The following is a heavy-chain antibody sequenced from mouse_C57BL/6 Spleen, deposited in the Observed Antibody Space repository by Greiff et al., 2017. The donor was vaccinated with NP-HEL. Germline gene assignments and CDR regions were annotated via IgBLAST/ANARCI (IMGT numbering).Heavy chain of an antibody. CDR3: ARERDYYGSSSWFAY. J-gene: IGHJ3*01. V-gene: IGHV1-85*01. CDR1: GYTFTSYD. Sequence: VQLQQSGPELVKPGASVKLSCKASGYTFTSYDINWVKQRPGQGLEWIGWIYPRDGSTKYNEKFKGKATLTVDTSSSTAYMELHSLTSEDSAVYFCARERDYYGSSSWFAYWGQGTLVTVSA. D-gene: IGHD1-1*01. CDR2: IYPRDGST.